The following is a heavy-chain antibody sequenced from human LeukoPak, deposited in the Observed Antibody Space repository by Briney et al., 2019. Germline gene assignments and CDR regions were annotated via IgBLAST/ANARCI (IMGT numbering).Heavy chain of an antibody. J-gene: IGHJ4*02. V-gene: IGHV3-53*01. CDR3: ARGGPSVIISY. Sequence: GGSLRLSCAASGFTVSSNYMSWVRQAPGKGLEWVSVIYSGGSTYYADSVKGRFTISRDNSKNTLYLQVNSLRAEDTAVYYCARGGPSVIISYWGQGTLVTVSS. CDR1: GFTVSSNY. D-gene: IGHD3-10*01. CDR2: IYSGGST.